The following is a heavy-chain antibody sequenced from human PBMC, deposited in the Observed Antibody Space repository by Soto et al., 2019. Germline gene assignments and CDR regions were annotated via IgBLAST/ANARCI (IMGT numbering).Heavy chain of an antibody. J-gene: IGHJ6*03. CDR2: ISGSGGST. D-gene: IGHD6-13*01. Sequence: EVQLLESGGGLVQPGGSLRLSCAASGFTFSSYAMSWVRQAPGKGLEWVSAISGSGGSTYYADSVKGRFTISRDNSKNTLYLQMNSLRAEDTAVYYCAKDGKEYSSSWGFPRDYYYMAVWGKGTTVTVSS. CDR1: GFTFSSYA. V-gene: IGHV3-23*01. CDR3: AKDGKEYSSSWGFPRDYYYMAV.